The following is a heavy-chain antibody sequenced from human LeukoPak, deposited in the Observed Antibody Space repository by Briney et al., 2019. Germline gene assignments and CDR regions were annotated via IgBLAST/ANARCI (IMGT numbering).Heavy chain of an antibody. D-gene: IGHD3-22*01. CDR2: IIPIFGTA. V-gene: IGHV1-69*13. J-gene: IGHJ4*02. Sequence: ASVKVSCKASGGTFSSYAISWVRQAPGQGLEWMGGIIPIFGTANYAQKFQGRVTITADESTSTAYMELSSLRSEDTAVYYCARVVGGGASDSSGYYFDYWGQGTLVTVSS. CDR1: GGTFSSYA. CDR3: ARVVGGGASDSSGYYFDY.